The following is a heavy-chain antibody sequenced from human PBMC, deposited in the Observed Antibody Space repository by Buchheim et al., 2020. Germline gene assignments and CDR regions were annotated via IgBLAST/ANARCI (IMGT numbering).Heavy chain of an antibody. CDR3: AREAYDILTKDNWFDP. D-gene: IGHD3-9*01. J-gene: IGHJ5*02. V-gene: IGHV4-31*03. CDR1: GGSISSGGYY. CDR2: IYYSGST. Sequence: QVQLQESGPGLVKPSQTLSLTCTVSGGSISSGGYYWSWIRQHPGKGLEWIGYIYYSGSTYYNPSLKSRVPISVDTYKNQFSLKLSSVTAADTAVYYCAREAYDILTKDNWFDPWGQGTL.